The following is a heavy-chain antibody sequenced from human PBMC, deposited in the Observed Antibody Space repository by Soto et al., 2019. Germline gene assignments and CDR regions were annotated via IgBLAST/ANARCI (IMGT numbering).Heavy chain of an antibody. J-gene: IGHJ6*02. CDR2: MNPNSGNT. D-gene: IGHD5-12*01. Sequence: ASVKVSCKASGYTFTSYDINWVRQATGQGLEWMGWMNPNSGNTGYAQKFQGRVTMTRNTSISTAYMELSSLRSEDTAVYYCAMIVATFRYYYYGIDVWGQGTKCTVSS. V-gene: IGHV1-8*01. CDR1: GYTFTSYD. CDR3: AMIVATFRYYYYGIDV.